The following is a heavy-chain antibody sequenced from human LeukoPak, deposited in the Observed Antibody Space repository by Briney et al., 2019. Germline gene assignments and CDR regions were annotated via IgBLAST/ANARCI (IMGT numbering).Heavy chain of an antibody. J-gene: IGHJ3*02. CDR3: ERDEWGDAFDI. V-gene: IGHV3-21*01. D-gene: IGHD1-26*01. CDR2: ISSSSSYI. Sequence: PGGSLRLSCAASGFTFSSYSMNWVRQAPGKGLEWVSSISSSSSYIHSADSVRGRFTISRDNAKNSLFLQMNSLRAEDTAVYYCERDEWGDAFDIWGQGIMVTVFS. CDR1: GFTFSSYS.